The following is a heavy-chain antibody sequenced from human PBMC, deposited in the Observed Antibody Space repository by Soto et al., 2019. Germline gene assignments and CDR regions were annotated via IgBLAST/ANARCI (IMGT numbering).Heavy chain of an antibody. CDR3: AKDRGGDCPDNSCYFGADY. D-gene: IGHD2-2*01. J-gene: IGHJ4*02. CDR2: ISDTGSSH. CDR1: GFTFSSYG. Sequence: PGGSLRLSCVGSGFTFSSYGMHWVRQAPGKGPECVAVISDTGSSHYYAASVEGRFTISRENSRNTLSLHMDRLRVGDTAVYYCAKDRGGDCPDNSCYFGADYWGQGTPVTVSS. V-gene: IGHV3-30*18.